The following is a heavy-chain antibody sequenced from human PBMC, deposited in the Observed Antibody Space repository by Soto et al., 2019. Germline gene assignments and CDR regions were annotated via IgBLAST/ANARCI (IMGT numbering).Heavy chain of an antibody. J-gene: IGHJ5*02. CDR1: GGSISSGGYS. CDR2: IYHSGST. Sequence: SETLSLTCAVSGGSISSGGYSWSWIRQPPGKGLEWIGYIYHSGSTYYNPSLKSRVTISVDRSKNQFSLKLSSVTAADTAVYYCSRDSGYSYGNTWGQGTLVTVSS. CDR3: SRDSGYSYGNT. D-gene: IGHD5-18*01. V-gene: IGHV4-30-2*01.